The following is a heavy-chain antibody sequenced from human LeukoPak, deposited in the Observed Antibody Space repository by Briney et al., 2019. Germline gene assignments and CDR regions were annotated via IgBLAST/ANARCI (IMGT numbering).Heavy chain of an antibody. D-gene: IGHD3-16*01. Sequence: SETLSLTCAVYGGSFSGYYWSWIRQPPGKGLEWIGEINHSGSTDYNPSLKSRVTISVDTSKNQFSLKLSSVTAADTAVYYCARGSGRGGSFDYWGQGTLVTVSS. CDR2: INHSGST. V-gene: IGHV4-34*01. J-gene: IGHJ4*02. CDR3: ARGSGRGGSFDY. CDR1: GGSFSGYY.